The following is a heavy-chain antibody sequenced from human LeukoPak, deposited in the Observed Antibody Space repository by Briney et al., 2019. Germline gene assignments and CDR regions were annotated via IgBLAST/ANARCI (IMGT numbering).Heavy chain of an antibody. Sequence: GGSLRLSCAASGFTFNIRWMHWVRQAPGKGLVWVSRINSDGSSTNYAVSVKGRFTISRDNAKNMVYLQMNSLRAEDTAVYYCTPDRSYAMEVWGQGATVAVS. CDR1: GFTFNIRW. CDR3: TPDRSYAMEV. J-gene: IGHJ6*02. CDR2: INSDGSST. V-gene: IGHV3-74*01.